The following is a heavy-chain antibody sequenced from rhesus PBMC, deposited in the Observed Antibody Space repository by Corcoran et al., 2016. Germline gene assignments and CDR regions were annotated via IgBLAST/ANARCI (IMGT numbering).Heavy chain of an antibody. CDR1: GGAISDDYY. Sequence: QVQLQESGPGLVKPSETLSLTCAVSGGAISDDYYWSWIRQPPGKGLEWIGYIYGSGGGTNYKPSLKNRVTIAIDTSNNQFSLKLSSVTAADPAVYYCAGDGYGCYFDYWGQGVLVTVSS. CDR2: IYGSGGGT. CDR3: AGDGYGCYFDY. J-gene: IGHJ4*01. D-gene: IGHD3-9*01. V-gene: IGHV4-106*01.